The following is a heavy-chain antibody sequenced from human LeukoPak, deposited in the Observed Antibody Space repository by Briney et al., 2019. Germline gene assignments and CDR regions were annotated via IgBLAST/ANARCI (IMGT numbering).Heavy chain of an antibody. CDR1: GFTFSSYS. CDR2: IKQDGSEK. CDR3: ARAVAGTFYYYYYMDV. Sequence: GGSPRLSCAASGFTFSSYSMNWVRQAPGKGLEWVANIKQDGSEKYYVDSVKGRFTISRDNAKNSLYLQMNSLRAEDTAVYYCARAVAGTFYYYYYMDVWGKGTTVTVSS. V-gene: IGHV3-7*01. D-gene: IGHD6-19*01. J-gene: IGHJ6*03.